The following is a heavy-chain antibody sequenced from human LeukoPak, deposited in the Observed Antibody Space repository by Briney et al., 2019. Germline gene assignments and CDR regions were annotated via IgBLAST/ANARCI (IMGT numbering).Heavy chain of an antibody. J-gene: IGHJ3*02. CDR1: GYTLTGYY. CDR3: ARGTYYYDSSGYSPDAFDI. CDR2: INPNSGGT. Sequence: ASVKVSCKASGYTLTGYYMHWVRQAPGQGLEWMGWINPNSGGTNYAQKFQGRVTMTRDTSISTAYMELSRLRSDDTAVYYCARGTYYYDSSGYSPDAFDIWGQGTMVTVSS. D-gene: IGHD3-22*01. V-gene: IGHV1-2*02.